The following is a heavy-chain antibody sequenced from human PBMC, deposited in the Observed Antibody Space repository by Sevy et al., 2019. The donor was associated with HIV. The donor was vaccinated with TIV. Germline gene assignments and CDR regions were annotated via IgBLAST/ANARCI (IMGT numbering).Heavy chain of an antibody. J-gene: IGHJ2*01. CDR1: GGSISSSSYY. CDR3: AAPRASGWYEGTGGYFDF. V-gene: IGHV4-39*01. Sequence: SETLSLTCTVSGGSISSSSYYWGWIRQPPGKGLEWIGSIYSTGSTSYNPSLRSRVTVSADTSKNQFSRKLDSVSAADTALYYCAAPRASGWYEGTGGYFDFWGRGTLVTVSS. CDR2: IYSTGST. D-gene: IGHD6-19*01.